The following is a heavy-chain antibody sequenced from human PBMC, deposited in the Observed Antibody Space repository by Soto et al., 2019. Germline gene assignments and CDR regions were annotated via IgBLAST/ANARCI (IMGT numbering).Heavy chain of an antibody. CDR2: IVVGSGNT. D-gene: IGHD3-10*01. V-gene: IGHV1-58*02. CDR1: GFTFTSSA. CDR3: AASPITMVRGVISPDAFHI. Sequence: GASVKVSCKASGFTFTSSAMQWVRQARGQRLEWIGWIVVGSGNTNYAQKFQERVTITRDMSTSTAYMELSSLRSEDTAVYYCAASPITMVRGVISPDAFHIWGQGTMVTVSS. J-gene: IGHJ3*02.